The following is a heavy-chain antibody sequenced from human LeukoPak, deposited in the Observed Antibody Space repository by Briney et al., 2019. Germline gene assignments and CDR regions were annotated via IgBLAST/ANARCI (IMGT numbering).Heavy chain of an antibody. CDR1: GFTFSTYS. D-gene: IGHD4-11*01. Sequence: PGGSLRLSCAASGFTFSTYSMNWVRQAPGKGLEWVSSISSSSSYIYYADSVKGRFSISRDNSKNALYLQMNSLRAEDTAVYYCARVVRYSNYDYWGQGTLVTVSS. V-gene: IGHV3-21*04. CDR2: ISSSSSYI. CDR3: ARVVRYSNYDY. J-gene: IGHJ4*02.